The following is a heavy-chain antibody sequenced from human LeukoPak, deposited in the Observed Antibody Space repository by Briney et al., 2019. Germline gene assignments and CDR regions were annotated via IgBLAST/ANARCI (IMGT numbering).Heavy chain of an antibody. Sequence: SETLSLTCAVYGASFSGYYWSWIRQPAGKGLEWIGRIYASGSTTYNPSLKSRVTMAVDTSKTQFSLKLSSVTAADTAVYYCARDSGTTGEVKFDPWGQGTLVTVSA. CDR1: GASFSGYY. J-gene: IGHJ5*02. CDR3: ARDSGTTGEVKFDP. D-gene: IGHD3-10*01. V-gene: IGHV4-4*07. CDR2: IYASGST.